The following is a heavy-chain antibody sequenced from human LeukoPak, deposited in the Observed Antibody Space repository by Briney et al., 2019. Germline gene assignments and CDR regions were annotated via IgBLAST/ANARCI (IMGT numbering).Heavy chain of an antibody. CDR2: ISGGGGTT. Sequence: GGSLGLSCAASGFTFSNYAMTWVRQAPGRGLEWVSTISGGGGTTHYADSVKGRFLIFRDNSKNTLSLQMNSLRAEDTAVYYCARGHSSGWYYFDYWGQGTLVTVSS. D-gene: IGHD6-19*01. CDR1: GFTFSNYA. V-gene: IGHV3-23*01. J-gene: IGHJ4*02. CDR3: ARGHSSGWYYFDY.